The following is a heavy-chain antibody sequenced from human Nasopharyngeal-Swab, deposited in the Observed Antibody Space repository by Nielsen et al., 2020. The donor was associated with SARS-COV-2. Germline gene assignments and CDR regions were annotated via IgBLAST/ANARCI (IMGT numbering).Heavy chain of an antibody. Sequence: SETLSLTCTVSGGSISSTSYYWGWIRQPPGKGLQWLGIIYYRGSTYYNPALKSRVTISADTSKNQFFLKLNSVTAADTAVYYCAKSRIDMIVVALFDYWGQGTLVTVSS. D-gene: IGHD3-22*01. CDR2: IYYRGST. CDR1: GGSISSTSYY. CDR3: AKSRIDMIVVALFDY. J-gene: IGHJ4*02. V-gene: IGHV4-39*01.